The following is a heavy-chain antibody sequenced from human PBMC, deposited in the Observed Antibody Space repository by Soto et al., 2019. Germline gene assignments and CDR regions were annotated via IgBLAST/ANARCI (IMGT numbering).Heavy chain of an antibody. CDR1: GYSFTSYW. CDR3: ARHEEGYSSVGDAFDI. D-gene: IGHD6-19*01. J-gene: IGHJ3*02. V-gene: IGHV5-51*01. Sequence: PGESLKISCKGSGYSFTSYWSGWVRQIPGKGLEWMGIIYPGDSDTRYSPSFQGQVTISADKSISTAYLQWSSLKASDTAMYYCARHEEGYSSVGDAFDIWGQGTMVTVS. CDR2: IYPGDSDT.